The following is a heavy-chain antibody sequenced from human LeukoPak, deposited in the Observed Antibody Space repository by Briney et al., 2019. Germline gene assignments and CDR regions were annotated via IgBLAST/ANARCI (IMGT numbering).Heavy chain of an antibody. CDR1: GFTFTSYA. J-gene: IGHJ4*02. CDR2: ISGSAGST. V-gene: IGHV3-23*01. Sequence: GGSLRLSCAASGFTFTSYAMSWVRQAPGKGLEWVSVISGSAGSTYYADSVKGRFTISRDNSKNTLYLQMNSLRAEDTAVYYCAKSGSSGWYSDYWGQGTLVTVSP. D-gene: IGHD6-19*01. CDR3: AKSGSSGWYSDY.